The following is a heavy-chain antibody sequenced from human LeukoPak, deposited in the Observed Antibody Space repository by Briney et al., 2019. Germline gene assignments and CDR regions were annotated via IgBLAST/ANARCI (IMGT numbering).Heavy chain of an antibody. D-gene: IGHD4-17*01. V-gene: IGHV5-51*01. J-gene: IGHJ3*02. CDR2: IYPADSDT. CDR1: GYIFTTYW. Sequence: GESPKISCKGSGYIFTTYWISWVRQMPGKGLEWMGIIYPADSDTRYSPSFQGQVTISADKSINTAYLQWSSLEASDTAMYYCARDYGDYAPDPDAFDIWGQGTMVTVSS. CDR3: ARDYGDYAPDPDAFDI.